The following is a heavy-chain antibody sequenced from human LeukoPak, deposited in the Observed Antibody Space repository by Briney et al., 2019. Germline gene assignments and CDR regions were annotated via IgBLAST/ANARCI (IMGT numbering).Heavy chain of an antibody. D-gene: IGHD6-13*01. CDR2: ISAYNGNT. Sequence: ASVMVSCKASGYTFTSYGISWVRQAPGQGLEWMGWISAYNGNTNYAQKLQGRVTMTTDTSTSTAYMELRSLRSDDTAVCYCARDSPVSGSSWYRSTFDYWGQGTLVTVSS. J-gene: IGHJ4*02. CDR3: ARDSPVSGSSWYRSTFDY. V-gene: IGHV1-18*01. CDR1: GYTFTSYG.